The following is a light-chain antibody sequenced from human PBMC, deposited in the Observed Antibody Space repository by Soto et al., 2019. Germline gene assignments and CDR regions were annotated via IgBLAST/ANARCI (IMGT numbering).Light chain of an antibody. CDR1: SGSVSTNCY. CDR2: STN. J-gene: IGLJ2*01. V-gene: IGLV8-61*01. Sequence: QTVVTQEPSFSVSPGGTITLTCGLRSGSVSTNCYPNWYQQTPGQAPRTLIYSTNTPSSGVPDRFSGSILGNKAALTITGAHADGESLYDCFSIWAVSLFGGGTKVTVL. CDR3: FSIWAVSL.